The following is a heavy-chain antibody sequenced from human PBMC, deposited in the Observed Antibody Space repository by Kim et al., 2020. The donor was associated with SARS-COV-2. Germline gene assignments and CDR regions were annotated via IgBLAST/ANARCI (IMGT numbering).Heavy chain of an antibody. J-gene: IGHJ4*02. V-gene: IGHV6-1*01. CDR2: TFYRAQWFS. Sequence: SQTLSLTCAISGDNVSSNSAAWNWFRQSPSRGLEWLGRTFYRAQWFSNYATSVESRITFNADTSKNQFSLHLNSATPEDTAVYYCSRDQDLTDPYSFHYWGQGTLVIVSS. D-gene: IGHD2-21*01. CDR1: GDNVSSNSAA. CDR3: SRDQDLTDPYSFHY.